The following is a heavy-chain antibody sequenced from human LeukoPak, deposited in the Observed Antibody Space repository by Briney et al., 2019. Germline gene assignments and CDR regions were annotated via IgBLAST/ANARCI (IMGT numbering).Heavy chain of an antibody. CDR3: ARARGKYQLLPDAFDI. V-gene: IGHV3-53*01. J-gene: IGHJ3*02. D-gene: IGHD2-2*01. Sequence: PGGSLRLSCAASGFTVGSNYMSWVRQAPGKGMEWVSVIYSGGSTYYADSVKGRFTISRDNSKNTLYLQMNSLRAEDTAVYYCARARGKYQLLPDAFDIWGQGTMVTVSS. CDR1: GFTVGSNY. CDR2: IYSGGST.